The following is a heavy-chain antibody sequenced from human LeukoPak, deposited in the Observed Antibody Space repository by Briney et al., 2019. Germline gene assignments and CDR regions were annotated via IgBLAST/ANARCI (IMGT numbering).Heavy chain of an antibody. CDR2: ISAYNGNT. D-gene: IGHD4-11*01. V-gene: IGHV1-18*01. Sequence: GASVTVSFKASGYTFTSYGISWVRQAPGQGLEWMGWISAYNGNTNYAQKLQGRVTMTTDTSTSTAYMELRSLRSDDTAVYYCARDFAVTTQKYYYYYGMDVWGQGTTVTVSS. CDR1: GYTFTSYG. J-gene: IGHJ6*02. CDR3: ARDFAVTTQKYYYYYGMDV.